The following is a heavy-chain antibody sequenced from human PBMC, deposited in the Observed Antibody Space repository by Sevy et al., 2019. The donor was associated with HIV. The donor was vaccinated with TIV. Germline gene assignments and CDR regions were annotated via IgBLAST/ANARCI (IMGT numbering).Heavy chain of an antibody. J-gene: IGHJ4*02. CDR3: VRAIATPDSH. D-gene: IGHD6-13*01. CDR1: GFTLNTYW. Sequence: GGSLRLSCAASGFTLNTYWMLWVRQAPGKGLEWVANINQDGSTTYYADSVKGRFTISRDNAKNSLFLHMNSLRAEDQALYYCVRAIATPDSHWGQGTLVTVSS. V-gene: IGHV3-7*01. CDR2: INQDGSTT.